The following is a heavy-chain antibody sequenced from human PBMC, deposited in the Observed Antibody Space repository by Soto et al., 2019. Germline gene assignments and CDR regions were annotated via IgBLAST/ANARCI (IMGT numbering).Heavy chain of an antibody. V-gene: IGHV5-51*01. Sequence: PGGSLKISCKGSGYSFTNHWIDWVRQIPGKGLQWMGVIYPADSDIKYSPSFQGHVTLSVDKSTSTAYLQWSGLKASDTGVYFCARRIYGANDYWGQGTQVTVS. CDR2: IYPADSDI. D-gene: IGHD4-17*01. CDR1: GYSFTNHW. CDR3: ARRIYGANDY. J-gene: IGHJ4*02.